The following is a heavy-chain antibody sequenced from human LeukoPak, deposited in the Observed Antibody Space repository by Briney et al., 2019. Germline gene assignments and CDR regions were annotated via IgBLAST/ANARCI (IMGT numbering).Heavy chain of an antibody. CDR3: AKDPRLGYSYGRTDY. CDR2: ISGSGGST. Sequence: GGSLRLSCAASGFTFSSYAMSWVRQAPGKGLEWVSAISGSGGSTYYADSVKGRFTISRDNSKNTLYLQTNSLRAEDTAVYYCAKDPRLGYSYGRTDYWGQGTLVTVSS. D-gene: IGHD5-18*01. CDR1: GFTFSSYA. V-gene: IGHV3-23*01. J-gene: IGHJ4*02.